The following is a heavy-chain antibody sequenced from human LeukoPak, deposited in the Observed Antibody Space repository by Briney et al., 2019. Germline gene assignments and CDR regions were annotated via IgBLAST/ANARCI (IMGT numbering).Heavy chain of an antibody. CDR3: ARPYYYDSSGYYHY. Sequence: SETLSLTCTVSGGSISSSSYYWGWIRQPPGKGLEWIGEINHSGSTNYNPSLKSRVTISVDTSKNQFSLKLSSVTAADTAVYYCARPYYYDSSGYYHYWGQGTLVTVSS. CDR2: INHSGST. J-gene: IGHJ4*02. D-gene: IGHD3-22*01. V-gene: IGHV4-39*07. CDR1: GGSISSSSYY.